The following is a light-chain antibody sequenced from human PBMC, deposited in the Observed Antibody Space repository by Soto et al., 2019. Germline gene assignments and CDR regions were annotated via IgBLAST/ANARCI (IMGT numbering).Light chain of an antibody. CDR2: EVT. J-gene: IGLJ2*01. V-gene: IGLV2-8*01. CDR1: SSDVGGYDY. CDR3: SSYAPSDVV. Sequence: QSVLTQPPSASGSPGQSVTISCTGTSSDVGGYDYVSWYQQHPGKAPKLMIYEVTKRPSGVPDRFSGSKSGNTASLTVSGLQAADEAYYFCSSYAPSDVVFGGGTKLTVL.